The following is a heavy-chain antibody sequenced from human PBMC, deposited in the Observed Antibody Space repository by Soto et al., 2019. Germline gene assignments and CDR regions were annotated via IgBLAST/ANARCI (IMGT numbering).Heavy chain of an antibody. V-gene: IGHV4-59*01. CDR2: IYYGGST. Sequence: PSETLSLTCAVSGGSISDYYWGWIRQPPGKGLEWIGYIYYGGSTNYSPSLKSRVTISLNTSKSQFYMTLTSVTAADTAVYYCARPPNIFSLTWFDRGAQGILVP. CDR3: ARPPNIFSLTWFDR. D-gene: IGHD3-9*01. CDR1: GGSISDYY. J-gene: IGHJ5*02.